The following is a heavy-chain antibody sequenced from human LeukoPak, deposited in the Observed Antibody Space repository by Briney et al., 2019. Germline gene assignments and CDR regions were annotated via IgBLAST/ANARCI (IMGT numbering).Heavy chain of an antibody. V-gene: IGHV1-2*04. D-gene: IGHD6-13*01. J-gene: IGHJ6*02. Sequence: ASVKVSCKASGYTFTGYYMHWVRQAPGQGLEWMGWINPNSGGTNYAQKFQGWVTMTRDTSISTAYMELSRLRSDDTAVYYCARSSSWHTGDYYYGMDVWGQGTTVTVSS. CDR3: ARSSSWHTGDYYYGMDV. CDR2: INPNSGGT. CDR1: GYTFTGYY.